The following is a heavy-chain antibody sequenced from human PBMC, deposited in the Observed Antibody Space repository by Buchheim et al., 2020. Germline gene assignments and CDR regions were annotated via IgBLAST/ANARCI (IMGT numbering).Heavy chain of an antibody. D-gene: IGHD3-10*01. V-gene: IGHV3-21*01. Sequence: EVQLVESGGGLVKPGGSLRLSCAASGFTFSSYSMNWVRQAPGKGLEWVSSISSSSSYIYYADSVKGRFTISRDNAKNSLYLQMNSLRAEDTAVYYCARDHIYYGSGSYYYYYYYGMDVWGQGTT. J-gene: IGHJ6*02. CDR1: GFTFSSYS. CDR3: ARDHIYYGSGSYYYYYYYGMDV. CDR2: ISSSSSYI.